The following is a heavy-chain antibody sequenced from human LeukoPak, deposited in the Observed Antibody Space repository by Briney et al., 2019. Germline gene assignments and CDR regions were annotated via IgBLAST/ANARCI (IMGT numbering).Heavy chain of an antibody. J-gene: IGHJ6*03. CDR2: INPSGSST. CDR3: ARDLRPIAAAGTNYYYMDV. Sequence: ASVKVSCKASGYTFTSYYMHWVRQAPGQGLEWMGLINPSGSSTSYAQKFQGRLSLTRDMSTSTDYMELSSLRSEDTAVYYCARDLRPIAAAGTNYYYMDVWGKGTTVTISS. D-gene: IGHD6-13*01. CDR1: GYTFTSYY. V-gene: IGHV1-46*01.